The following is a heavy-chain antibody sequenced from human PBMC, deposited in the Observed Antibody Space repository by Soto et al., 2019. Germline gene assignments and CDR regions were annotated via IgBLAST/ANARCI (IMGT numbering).Heavy chain of an antibody. Sequence: SETLSLTCTVSGGSISSYYWSWIRQPPGKGLEWIGYIYYSGSTNYNPSLKSRVTISVDTSKNQFSLKLSFVTAADTAVYYCARDVYYFDYWGQGTLVTVSS. V-gene: IGHV4-59*01. CDR1: GGSISSYY. D-gene: IGHD2-8*01. J-gene: IGHJ4*02. CDR3: ARDVYYFDY. CDR2: IYYSGST.